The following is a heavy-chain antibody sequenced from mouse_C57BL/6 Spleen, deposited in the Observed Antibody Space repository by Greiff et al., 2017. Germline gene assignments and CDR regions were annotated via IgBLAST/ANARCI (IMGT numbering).Heavy chain of an antibody. CDR1: GFTFSDAW. CDR2: IRNKTNNHAT. J-gene: IGHJ4*01. CDR3: TRNDGYYKDDMDY. V-gene: IGHV6-6*01. D-gene: IGHD2-3*01. Sequence: EVMLVESGGGLVQPGGSMKLSCAASGFTFSDAWMDWVRQSPEQGLEWVAEIRNKTNNHATYYAVSVKGRFTISRDDSTSGVYLQMNRSRDEDTGFYSWTRNDGYYKDDMDYWGTGTSVTVAS.